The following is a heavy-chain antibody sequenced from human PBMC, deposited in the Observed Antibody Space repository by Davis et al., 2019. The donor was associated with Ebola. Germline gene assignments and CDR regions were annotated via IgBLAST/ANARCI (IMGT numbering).Heavy chain of an antibody. D-gene: IGHD5-18*01. CDR3: ARSGRGYSYGRIDY. Sequence: ASVKVSCKASGYTFTSYAMHWVRQAPGQGLEWMGWINPNSGGTNYAQKFQGWVTMTRDPSISTAYMELSRLRSDDTAVYYCARSGRGYSYGRIDYWGQGTLVTVSS. CDR1: GYTFTSYA. V-gene: IGHV1-2*04. CDR2: INPNSGGT. J-gene: IGHJ4*02.